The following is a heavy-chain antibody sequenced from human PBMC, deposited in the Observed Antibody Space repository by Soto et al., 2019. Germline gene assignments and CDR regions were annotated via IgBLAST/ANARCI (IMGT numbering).Heavy chain of an antibody. CDR3: ARCSVDYNFWSGYYSRFYYFDF. CDR1: GGSFSGYY. Sequence: QVHLQQWGAGLLKSSETLSLTCAVYGGSFSGYYWSWIRQPPGKGLEWIGEINHSGITNYNPSLKSRVTISVDTSKNQFSLNLTSMTGADTAVYYCARCSVDYNFWSGYYSRFYYFDFWGQGTLVTVSS. CDR2: INHSGIT. D-gene: IGHD3-3*01. J-gene: IGHJ4*02. V-gene: IGHV4-34*01.